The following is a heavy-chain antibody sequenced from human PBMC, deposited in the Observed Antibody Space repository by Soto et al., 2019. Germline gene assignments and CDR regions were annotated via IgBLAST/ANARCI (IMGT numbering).Heavy chain of an antibody. V-gene: IGHV1-18*01. CDR3: ARDVNHVEMDKILHYYYGMDV. CDR1: GYTFTSYG. CDR2: ISAYNGNT. J-gene: IGHJ6*02. D-gene: IGHD2-2*03. Sequence: ASVKVSCKASGYTFTSYGISWVRQAPGQGLEWMGWISAYNGNTNYAQKLQGRVTMTTDTSTSTAYMELRSLRSDDTAVYYCARDVNHVEMDKILHYYYGMDVWGQAITVTVS.